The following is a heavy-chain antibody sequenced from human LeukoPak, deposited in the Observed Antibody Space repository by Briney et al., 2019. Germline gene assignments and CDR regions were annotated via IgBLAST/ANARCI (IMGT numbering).Heavy chain of an antibody. Sequence: ASVKVSCKASGYTFTSYYMHWVRQAPGQGLEWMGIINPSGGSTSYAQKFQGRVTMTRNTSISTAYMELSSLRSEDTAVYYCARDYRGYCSSTSCQDYGMDVWGQGTTVTVSS. CDR2: INPSGGST. D-gene: IGHD2-2*01. CDR1: GYTFTSYY. J-gene: IGHJ6*02. V-gene: IGHV1-46*01. CDR3: ARDYRGYCSSTSCQDYGMDV.